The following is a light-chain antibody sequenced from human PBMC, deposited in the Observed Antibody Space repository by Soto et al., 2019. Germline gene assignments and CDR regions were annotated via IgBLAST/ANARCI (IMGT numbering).Light chain of an antibody. V-gene: IGLV2-8*01. CDR1: SSDIGGYDS. CDR2: EVS. Sequence: QSALTQPPSASGSPGQSVTISCTGTSSDIGGYDSVSWYQQHPGRAPRLMIYEVSKRPSGVPDRFSGSKSANTASLTVSGLQADDDSDYYCTSYAGSNNLYVFGTGTKLTVL. CDR3: TSYAGSNNLYV. J-gene: IGLJ1*01.